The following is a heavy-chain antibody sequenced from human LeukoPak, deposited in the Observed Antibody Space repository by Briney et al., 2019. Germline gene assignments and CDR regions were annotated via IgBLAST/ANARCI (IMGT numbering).Heavy chain of an antibody. CDR2: INHDGSEK. V-gene: IGHV3-7*01. Sequence: GRSLRLSCVVSGFTFSSYSMSWVRQAPGKGLDWVANINHDGSEKYYVDSVKGRFTISRDNAKNSVYLQMDSLRADDTAIYYCSRDRVWTVLYWGQGVLVTVSS. D-gene: IGHD2-8*01. J-gene: IGHJ4*02. CDR1: GFTFSSYS. CDR3: SRDRVWTVLY.